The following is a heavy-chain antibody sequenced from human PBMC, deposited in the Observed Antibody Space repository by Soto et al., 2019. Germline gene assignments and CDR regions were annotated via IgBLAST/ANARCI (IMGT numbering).Heavy chain of an antibody. V-gene: IGHV1-69*02. J-gene: IGHJ4*02. CDR1: GGTFSSYT. Sequence: QVQLVQSGAEVKKPGSSVKVSCKASGGTFSSYTISWVRQAPGQGLEWMGRIIPILGIANYAQKFQGRVTITADKSTSTAYMELSSLRSEVTAVYYCARGTDFWSGYYAVYWGQGTLVTVSS. CDR3: ARGTDFWSGYYAVY. D-gene: IGHD3-3*01. CDR2: IIPILGIA.